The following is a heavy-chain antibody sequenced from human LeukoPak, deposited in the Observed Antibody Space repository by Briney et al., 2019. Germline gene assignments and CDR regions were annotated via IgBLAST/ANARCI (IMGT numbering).Heavy chain of an antibody. V-gene: IGHV6-1*01. D-gene: IGHD2-21*01. CDR3: LRDAAPYGDSGCYVLDI. Sequence: LSFTCVISGDSASSNTATWNWITQPPSRGLGWLGRTYYKSKWYNDYAVFVKSRTTINPDTSKNQFSLHLNSVSPDDTAVYELLRDAAPYGDSGCYVLDIWGQGTMVTVPS. J-gene: IGHJ3*02. CDR1: GDSASSNTAT. CDR2: TYYKSKWYN.